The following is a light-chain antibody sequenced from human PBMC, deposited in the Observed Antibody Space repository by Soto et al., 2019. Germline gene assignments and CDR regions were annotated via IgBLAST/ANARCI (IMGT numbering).Light chain of an antibody. V-gene: IGLV2-14*03. CDR3: SSYTTSITLV. Sequence: QSALTQPASVSGSPGQSITISCTGTSSDVGAFNYVSWYQQHPGQAPKLIIYDVINRPSGVSNRFSGSKSGNTASLTISGLQTEDEADYYCSSYTTSITLVFGGGTKLTVL. CDR1: SSDVGAFNY. J-gene: IGLJ2*01. CDR2: DVI.